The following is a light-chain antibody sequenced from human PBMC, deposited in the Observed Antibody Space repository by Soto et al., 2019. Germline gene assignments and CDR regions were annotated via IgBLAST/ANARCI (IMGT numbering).Light chain of an antibody. V-gene: IGKV3-20*01. Sequence: EIVLTQSPGTLSLSPGEIATLSFSASQSVSSSYLAWYQQKPGQAPRLLIYDASNRATGIPDRFSGSGSGTDFTLTISRLEPEDFAVYYCQQYGSSPLTFGGGTKVDIK. CDR1: QSVSSSY. J-gene: IGKJ4*01. CDR2: DAS. CDR3: QQYGSSPLT.